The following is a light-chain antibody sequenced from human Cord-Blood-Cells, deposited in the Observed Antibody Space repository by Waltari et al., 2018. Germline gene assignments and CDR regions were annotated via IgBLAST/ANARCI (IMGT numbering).Light chain of an antibody. J-gene: IGLJ3*02. CDR1: SSDVGGYNY. CDR3: SSYTSSSTQ. V-gene: IGLV2-14*01. Sequence: QSALTQPASVSGSPGQSITISCTGTSSDVGGYNYVSWYQQHPGKAPKLMIYDVSNRPSGVSNRFSGSKSGNTASLTISGLQAENEAGYYCSSYTSSSTQFGGGTKLTVL. CDR2: DVS.